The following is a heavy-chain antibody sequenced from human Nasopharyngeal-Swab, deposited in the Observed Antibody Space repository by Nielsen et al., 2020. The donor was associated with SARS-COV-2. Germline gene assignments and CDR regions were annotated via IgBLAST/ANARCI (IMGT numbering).Heavy chain of an antibody. CDR3: VRGYSYGLRDYFDY. CDR1: GFTFSDYY. D-gene: IGHD5-18*01. J-gene: IGHJ4*02. CDR2: ISSSGSTI. V-gene: IGHV3-11*04. Sequence: GESLKISCAASGFTFSDYYMSWIRQAPGKGLEWVSYISSSGSTIYYADSVKGRFTISRDNAKNSLYLQMNSLRAEDTAVYYCVRGYSYGLRDYFDYWGQGTLVTVSS.